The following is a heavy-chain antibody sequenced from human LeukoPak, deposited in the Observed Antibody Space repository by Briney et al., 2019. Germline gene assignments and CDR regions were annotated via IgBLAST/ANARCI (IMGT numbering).Heavy chain of an antibody. CDR1: GFTFNTYG. Sequence: PGGSLRLSCAASGFTFNTYGMHWVRQAPGKGLEWVAIIWYDGSITYYADSVKGRFTISRDNPKNTMYLQMNSLRGADTAAYYCARIGCTGGNCRPYYYYGMDVWGQGTTVTVSS. D-gene: IGHD2-15*01. J-gene: IGHJ6*02. CDR3: ARIGCTGGNCRPYYYYGMDV. CDR2: IWYDGSIT. V-gene: IGHV3-33*01.